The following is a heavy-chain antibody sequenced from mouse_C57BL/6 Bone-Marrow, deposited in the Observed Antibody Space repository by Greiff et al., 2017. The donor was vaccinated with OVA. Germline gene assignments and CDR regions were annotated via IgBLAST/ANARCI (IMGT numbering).Heavy chain of an antibody. CDR3: ARGDYSYWYFDV. CDR2: INYDGSST. J-gene: IGHJ1*03. V-gene: IGHV5-16*01. CDR1: GFTFSDYY. Sequence: EVQRVESEGGLVQPGSSMKLSCTASGFTFSDYYMAWVRQVPEKGLEWVANINYDGSSTYYLDSLKSRFIISRDNAKNILYLQMSSLKSEDTATYYCARGDYSYWYFDVWGTGTTVTVSS. D-gene: IGHD1-1*01.